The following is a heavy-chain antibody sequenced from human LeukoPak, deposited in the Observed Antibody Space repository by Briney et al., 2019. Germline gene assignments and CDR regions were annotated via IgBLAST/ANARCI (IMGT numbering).Heavy chain of an antibody. Sequence: GGSLRLSCAASGFTFSSYSMNWVRQAPGKGLEWVSSISSSSSYIYYAASVKGRFTISRDNAKNSLYLQMNSLRAEDTAVYYCARDNVDTAMENDYWGQGTLVTVSS. CDR2: ISSSSSYI. V-gene: IGHV3-21*01. D-gene: IGHD5-18*01. CDR1: GFTFSSYS. CDR3: ARDNVDTAMENDY. J-gene: IGHJ4*02.